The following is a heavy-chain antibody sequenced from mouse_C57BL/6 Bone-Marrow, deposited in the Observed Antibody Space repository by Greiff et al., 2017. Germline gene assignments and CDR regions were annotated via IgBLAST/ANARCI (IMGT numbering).Heavy chain of an antibody. CDR1: GFTFSSYG. CDR3: SRHSYCAMDY. V-gene: IGHV5-6*01. CDR2: IGSGGSYT. J-gene: IGHJ4*01. Sequence: EVHLVESGGDLVKPGGSLKLSCAASGFTFSSYGMSWVRQTPDKRLEWVATIGSGGSYTYYPDSVKGRFTISRDNAKNTLYLQMTILKSEDTAMYYCSRHSYCAMDYWGQGTSVTVSS.